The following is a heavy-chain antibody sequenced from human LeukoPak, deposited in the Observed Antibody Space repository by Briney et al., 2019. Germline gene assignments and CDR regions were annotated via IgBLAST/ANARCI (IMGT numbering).Heavy chain of an antibody. Sequence: SETLSLTCTASGGSISSYYWSWIRQPPGKGLEWIGYIYYSGSTNYNPSLKSRVTISVDTSKNQFSLKLSSVTAADTAVYYCARVRGGWNYTWTRNWFDPWGQGTLVTVSS. CDR3: ARVRGGWNYTWTRNWFDP. J-gene: IGHJ5*02. CDR1: GGSISSYY. D-gene: IGHD1-7*01. CDR2: IYYSGST. V-gene: IGHV4-59*01.